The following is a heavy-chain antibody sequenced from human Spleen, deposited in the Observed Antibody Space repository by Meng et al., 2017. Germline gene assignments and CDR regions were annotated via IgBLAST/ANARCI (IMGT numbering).Heavy chain of an antibody. CDR1: GFTVSHNY. CDR3: MAGASTVAPHYYYGMDI. D-gene: IGHD4-23*01. Sequence: GESLKISCAASGFTVSHNYMSWVRQAPGKGLEWVSAISGSGDSTYYADSVKGRFTISRDYSKNTLYLQMNSLKTEDAAVYYCMAGASTVAPHYYYGMDIWGQGTTVTVSS. V-gene: IGHV3-23*01. CDR2: ISGSGDST. J-gene: IGHJ6*02.